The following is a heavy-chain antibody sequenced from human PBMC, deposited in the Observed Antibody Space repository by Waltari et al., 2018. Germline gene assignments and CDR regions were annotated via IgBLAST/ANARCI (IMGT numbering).Heavy chain of an antibody. V-gene: IGHV3-48*03. CDR3: ARIEPYYYYGMDV. CDR1: GFTFSSYE. CDR2: ISSSGSTI. J-gene: IGHJ6*02. Sequence: EVQLVESGGGLVQPGGSLRLSCAASGFTFSSYEMNWVRQAPGKGLEWVSYISSSGSTIDYAASVKGRFTISRDNAKNSLYLQMNSLRAEDTAVYYCARIEPYYYYGMDVWGQGTTVTVSS.